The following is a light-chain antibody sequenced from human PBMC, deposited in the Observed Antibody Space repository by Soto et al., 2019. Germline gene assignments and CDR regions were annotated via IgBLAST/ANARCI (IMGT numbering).Light chain of an antibody. V-gene: IGLV1-47*01. CDR2: TNN. CDR3: AAWDDSLSGWV. CDR1: SSNIGSSY. J-gene: IGLJ3*02. Sequence: QSVLTQPPSTSGTPGQRVTISCSGSSSNIGSSYVYWYQQLPGTAPKLLIYTNNARPSVVPDRFSGSKSGTSASLAISGPRSEDEADYYCAAWDDSLSGWVFGGGTKLTVL.